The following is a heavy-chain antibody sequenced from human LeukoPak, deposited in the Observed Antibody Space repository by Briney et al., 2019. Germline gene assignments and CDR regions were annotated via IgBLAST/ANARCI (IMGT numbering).Heavy chain of an antibody. CDR3: VKDRAAAGGGMDV. Sequence: GGSLRLSCAASGFTFSTYDFHWVRQSTGEGLEWVSAIGTGGDTYYPGSVEGRFTISRENAKNSLYLQMSSLRAEDTALYYCVKDRAAAGGGMDVWGQGTTVTVSS. V-gene: IGHV3-13*01. J-gene: IGHJ6*02. D-gene: IGHD6-13*01. CDR2: IGTGGDT. CDR1: GFTFSTYD.